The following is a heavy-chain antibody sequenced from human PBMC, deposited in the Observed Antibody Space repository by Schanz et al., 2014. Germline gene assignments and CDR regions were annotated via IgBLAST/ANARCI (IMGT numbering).Heavy chain of an antibody. CDR3: ARDGVDAAAGGNY. CDR2: FIPILGIP. V-gene: IGHV1-69*08. J-gene: IGHJ4*02. Sequence: QVQLVQSGAEVKKPGSSVKVSCKASRSTFSSYTISWVRQARGQGLEWVGRFIPILGIPNYAQKFQGRVTITRDTSASTAYMELSSLRSEDTAVYYCARDGVDAAAGGNYWGQGTLVTVSS. CDR1: RSTFSSYT. D-gene: IGHD6-13*01.